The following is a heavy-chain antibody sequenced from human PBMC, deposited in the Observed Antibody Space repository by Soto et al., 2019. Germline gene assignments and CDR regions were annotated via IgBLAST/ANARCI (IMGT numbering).Heavy chain of an antibody. Sequence: GGSLRLSCAASGFTFDDYAMHWVRQAPGKGLEWVSGISWNSGSIGYADSVKGRFTISRDNAKNSLYLQMNSLRAEDTALYYCAKGPGTTSGLWFDPWGQGTLVTVSS. J-gene: IGHJ5*02. CDR2: ISWNSGSI. CDR1: GFTFDDYA. V-gene: IGHV3-9*01. CDR3: AKGPGTTSGLWFDP. D-gene: IGHD1-1*01.